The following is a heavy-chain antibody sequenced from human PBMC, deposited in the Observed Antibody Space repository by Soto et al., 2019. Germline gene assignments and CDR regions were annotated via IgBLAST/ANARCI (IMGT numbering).Heavy chain of an antibody. CDR3: ARHWNYTDWFDP. CDR1: GYSFTSYW. D-gene: IGHD1-7*01. J-gene: IGHJ5*02. V-gene: IGHV5-10-1*01. Sequence: PGESLKISCQGSGYSFTSYWISWVRQMPGKGLEWMGRIDPSDSYTNYSPSFQGHVTISADKSISTAYLQWSSLKASDTAMYYCARHWNYTDWFDPWGQGTLVTVSS. CDR2: IDPSDSYT.